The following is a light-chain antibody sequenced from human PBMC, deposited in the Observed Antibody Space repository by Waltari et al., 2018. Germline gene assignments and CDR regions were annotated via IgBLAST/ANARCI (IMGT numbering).Light chain of an antibody. CDR2: LNN. J-gene: IGLJ2*01. CDR3: AAWDDRLTDVL. CDR1: PAPHGRNI. Sequence: SVLTHPPAVSGTPGTTVPTSFSGSPAPHGRNIVHWYLQVPGTAPKLLIYLNNQRPSGVPDRFSGSRSGTSASLAISGLRSEDEADYYCAAWDDRLTDVLFGGGTKLTVL. V-gene: IGLV1-47*01.